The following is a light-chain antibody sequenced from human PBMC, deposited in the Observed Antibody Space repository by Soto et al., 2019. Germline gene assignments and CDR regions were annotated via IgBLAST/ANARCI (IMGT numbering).Light chain of an antibody. CDR2: GAS. CDR1: QSVRST. Sequence: EIVMTQSPATLSVSPGERATLSCRASQSVRSTLAWYQQKPGQAPRLLIYGASTRATGIPARFTGSGSGTEFTLTISSLQSEDFAVYYCQQYNNWPLTFGGGTKVDTK. J-gene: IGKJ4*01. CDR3: QQYNNWPLT. V-gene: IGKV3-15*01.